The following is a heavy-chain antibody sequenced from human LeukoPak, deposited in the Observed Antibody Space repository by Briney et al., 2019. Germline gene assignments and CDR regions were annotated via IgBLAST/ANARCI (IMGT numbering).Heavy chain of an antibody. D-gene: IGHD2-21*02. J-gene: IGHJ4*02. CDR2: IYSGGST. CDR1: GFTVSSNY. Sequence: GGSLRLSCAASGFTVSSNYMSWVCQAPGKGLEWASVIYSGGSTYYADSVKGRFTISRDNSKNTLYLQMNSLRAEDTAVYYCARSGAYCGGDCYPYYFDYWGQGTLVTVSS. CDR3: ARSGAYCGGDCYPYYFDY. V-gene: IGHV3-66*01.